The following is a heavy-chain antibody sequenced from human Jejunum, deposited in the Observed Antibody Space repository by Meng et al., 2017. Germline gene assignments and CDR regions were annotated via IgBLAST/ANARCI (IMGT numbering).Heavy chain of an antibody. V-gene: IGHV3-74*01. CDR3: ARDVVVGQTTRAPFDY. J-gene: IGHJ4*02. CDR1: GFTFSNHW. CDR2: INSDGSLT. Sequence: ESLKISCAASGFTFSNHWMHWVRQTPGKELVWVSRINSDGSLTSYTDSVKGRFTISRDNARDTLYLQMTSLRAEDTAVYYCARDVVVGQTTRAPFDYWGQGTLVTVSS. D-gene: IGHD3-22*01.